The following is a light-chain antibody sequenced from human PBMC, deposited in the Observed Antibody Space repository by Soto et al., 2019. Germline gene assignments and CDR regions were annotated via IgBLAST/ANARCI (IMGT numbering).Light chain of an antibody. J-gene: IGKJ2*01. Sequence: EIVLTQSPGTLSLSQGERATLSCRASQSVSSNYLAWYQQKPGQAPRLLIYGASSRDIGIPDRFSGSGSGTDFTLTISRLEPEDFAVYYCQQYDTSPTFGQGTKLEVK. CDR3: QQYDTSPT. CDR2: GAS. CDR1: QSVSSNY. V-gene: IGKV3-20*01.